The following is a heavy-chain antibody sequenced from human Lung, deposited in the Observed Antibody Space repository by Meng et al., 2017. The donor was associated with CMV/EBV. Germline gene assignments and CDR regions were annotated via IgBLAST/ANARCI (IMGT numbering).Heavy chain of an antibody. D-gene: IGHD1-1*01. J-gene: IGHJ6*04. Sequence: GESLKISCAASGFTFSSFWMAWVRQAPGKRLEWVGNIKQDESEIQYVGSVKGRFTTTRDNAKNSLFLQMNSLRAEDTAVYYWARSMLEVNRYYYGMDVWGEGTPVTVSS. CDR1: GFTFSSFW. CDR2: IKQDESEI. V-gene: IGHV3-7*01. CDR3: ARSMLEVNRYYYGMDV.